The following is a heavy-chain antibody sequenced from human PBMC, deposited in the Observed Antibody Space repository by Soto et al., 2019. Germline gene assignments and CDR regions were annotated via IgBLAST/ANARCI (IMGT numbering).Heavy chain of an antibody. CDR2: TYYRSKWYN. D-gene: IGHD6-6*01. J-gene: IGHJ6*02. Sequence: PSRTLSLTCAISVDSVSSNSAAWNWIRQSPSRGLGWLGRTYYRSKWYNDYAVSVKSRITINPDTSKNQFSLQLNSVTPEDTAVYYCARLVEGDYQELVVGEIKNYYYYGMDVWGQGTTVTVSS. CDR1: VDSVSSNSAA. V-gene: IGHV6-1*01. CDR3: ARLVEGDYQELVVGEIKNYYYYGMDV.